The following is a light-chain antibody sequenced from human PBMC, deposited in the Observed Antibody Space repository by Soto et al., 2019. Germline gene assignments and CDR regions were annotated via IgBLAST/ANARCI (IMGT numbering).Light chain of an antibody. J-gene: IGLJ2*01. CDR2: DGS. V-gene: IGLV2-23*01. CDR3: CSYSGSSTLDVV. CDR1: SSDVGSYNL. Sequence: QSALTQPASVSGSPGQSITISCTGTSSDVGSYNLVSWYQQHPGTAPKLLIYDGSKRPSGVSHRFSGSKSGNTASLTISGLQAEEEADYYCCSYSGSSTLDVVFGGGTKLTVL.